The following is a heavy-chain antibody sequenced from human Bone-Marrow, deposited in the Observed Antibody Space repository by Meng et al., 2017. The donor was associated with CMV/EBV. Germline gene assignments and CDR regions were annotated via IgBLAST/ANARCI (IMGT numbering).Heavy chain of an antibody. CDR1: GFTFSSYD. V-gene: IGHV3-13*01. D-gene: IGHD2-15*01. J-gene: IGHJ5*02. Sequence: GESLKISCAASGFTFSSYDMHWVRQATGKGLEWVSAIGTAGDTYYPGSVKGRFTISRENAKNSLYLQMNSLRAGDTAVYYCARGAGGYRGGVGFDPWGQGTLVTVSS. CDR2: IGTAGDT. CDR3: ARGAGGYRGGVGFDP.